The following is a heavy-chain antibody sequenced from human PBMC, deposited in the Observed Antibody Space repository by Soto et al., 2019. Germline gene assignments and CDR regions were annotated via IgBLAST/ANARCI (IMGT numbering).Heavy chain of an antibody. V-gene: IGHV4-39*01. Sequence: QLQLQESGPGLVKPSETPSLTCTVSGGSVSDSSYCWGWIRQPPGKGLEWIGNMYYSGSAYYNPSLKSRVTISIDTSENQFSLKLSSVTAADTAVYYCARAPRSGNYGAQFDSWGQGTLVAVSS. J-gene: IGHJ4*02. CDR1: GGSVSDSSYC. CDR3: ARAPRSGNYGAQFDS. CDR2: MYYSGSA. D-gene: IGHD1-26*01.